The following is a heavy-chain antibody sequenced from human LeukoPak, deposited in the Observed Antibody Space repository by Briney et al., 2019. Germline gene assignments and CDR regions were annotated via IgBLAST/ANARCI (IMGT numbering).Heavy chain of an antibody. D-gene: IGHD4-23*01. Sequence: PSQTLSLXCTVSGGSISSGDYYWSWIRQPPGKGLEWIGYIYYSGSTYYNPSLKSRVTISVDTSKNQFSLKLSSVTAADTAVYYCAREGYYGGNYGYWGQGTLVTVSS. V-gene: IGHV4-30-4*08. J-gene: IGHJ4*02. CDR2: IYYSGST. CDR1: GGSISSGDYY. CDR3: AREGYYGGNYGY.